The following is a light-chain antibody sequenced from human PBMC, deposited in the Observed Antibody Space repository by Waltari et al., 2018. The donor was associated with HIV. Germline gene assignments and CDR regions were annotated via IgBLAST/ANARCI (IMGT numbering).Light chain of an antibody. CDR2: EAS. V-gene: IGKV3-11*01. CDR3: QHRSNWPPFT. Sequence: EIVLTQSPATLSLSPGEGATLSCRASHSITKYLAWYQQKPGQAPRLLIYEASIRATGIPARFSGSGSGTDFTLTISSLEPEDFALYYCQHRSNWPPFTLGPGTKVEIK. CDR1: HSITKY. J-gene: IGKJ3*01.